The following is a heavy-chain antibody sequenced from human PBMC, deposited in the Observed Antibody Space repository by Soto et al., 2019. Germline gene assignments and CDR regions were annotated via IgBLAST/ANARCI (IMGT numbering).Heavy chain of an antibody. V-gene: IGHV4-4*02. CDR3: ARARMTTRYFDY. Sequence: QVQLQESGPGLVKPSVTLSLTCAASGGSISSSNWWSWVRQPPGKGLGWIGEIYHSGSTNYYPSLKSRVTISVDKTNNQYSLKLSSVTAAETAVYFCARARMTTRYFDYWGQGTLVTVSS. CDR1: GGSISSSNW. D-gene: IGHD4-17*01. J-gene: IGHJ4*02. CDR2: IYHSGST.